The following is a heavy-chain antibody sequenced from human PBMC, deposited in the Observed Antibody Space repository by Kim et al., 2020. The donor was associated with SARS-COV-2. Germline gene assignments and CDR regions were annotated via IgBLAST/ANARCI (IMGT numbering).Heavy chain of an antibody. CDR3: ASPLYSGSYFPSDWYFDL. J-gene: IGHJ2*01. V-gene: IGHV5-10-1*01. CDR2: IDPSDSYT. D-gene: IGHD1-26*01. CDR1: GYSFTSYW. Sequence: GESLKISCKGSGYSFTSYWISWVRQMPGKGLEWMGRIDPSDSYTNYSPSFQGHVTISADKSISTAYLQWSSLKASDTAMYYCASPLYSGSYFPSDWYFDLWGRGTLVTVSS.